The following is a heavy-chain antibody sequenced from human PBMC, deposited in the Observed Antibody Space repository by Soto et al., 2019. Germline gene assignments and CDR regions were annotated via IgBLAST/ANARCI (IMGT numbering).Heavy chain of an antibody. Sequence: QVQLVQSGAEVKKPGSSVKVSCKASGGTFSSYAISWVRQAPGQGLEWMGGIILIFGTANYAQKFQGRVTITADESTSTAYMELSSLRSEDTAVYYCASDQVREIYYYYYGMAVWGQGTTVTVSS. V-gene: IGHV1-69*12. J-gene: IGHJ6*02. D-gene: IGHD3-10*01. CDR2: IILIFGTA. CDR3: ASDQVREIYYYYYGMAV. CDR1: GGTFSSYA.